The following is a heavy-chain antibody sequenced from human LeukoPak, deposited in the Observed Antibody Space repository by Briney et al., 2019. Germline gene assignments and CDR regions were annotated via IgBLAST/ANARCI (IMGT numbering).Heavy chain of an antibody. Sequence: SETLSLTCAVYGGSFSGYYWSWIRQHPGKGLEWIGYIYYSGSTHYNPSLKSRVTISVDTSKNQFSLKLSSVTAADTAVYYCARDRIAAAGILDYWGQGTLVTVSS. V-gene: IGHV4-31*11. J-gene: IGHJ4*02. CDR1: GGSFSGYY. CDR2: IYYSGST. CDR3: ARDRIAAAGILDY. D-gene: IGHD6-13*01.